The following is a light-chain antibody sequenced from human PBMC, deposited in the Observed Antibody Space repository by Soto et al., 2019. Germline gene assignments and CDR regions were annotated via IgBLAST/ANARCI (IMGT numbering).Light chain of an antibody. CDR1: SSDVGGYKY. CDR3: SSKSSGSTPML. J-gene: IGLJ2*01. Sequence: QSVLTQPASLSGSPGQSITISCTGTSSDVGGYKYVSWYQHHPGEAPQLIIYEVSNRPSGVSNRFSGSKSGNTASLTISGLQAEDESHYYCSSKSSGSTPMLFGGGTKLTVL. V-gene: IGLV2-14*01. CDR2: EVS.